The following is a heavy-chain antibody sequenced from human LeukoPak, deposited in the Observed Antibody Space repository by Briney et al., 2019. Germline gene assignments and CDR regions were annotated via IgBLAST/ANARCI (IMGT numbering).Heavy chain of an antibody. CDR2: INPSGGST. D-gene: IGHD5-24*01. Sequence: GASVKVSCKASGYTFTSYYMHWVRQAPGQGLEWMGVINPSGGSTTYAQKFQGRVTMTRDTSTSTVYMELSSLGSEDTAVYYCARRDRNAFDIWGQGTMVTVSS. CDR1: GYTFTSYY. J-gene: IGHJ3*02. CDR3: ARRDRNAFDI. V-gene: IGHV1-46*01.